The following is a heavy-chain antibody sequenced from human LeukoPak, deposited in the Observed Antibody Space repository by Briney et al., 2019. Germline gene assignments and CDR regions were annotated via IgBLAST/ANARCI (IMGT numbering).Heavy chain of an antibody. CDR1: GFTFSSYG. CDR3: AKVPGSFDAFDI. CDR2: IRYDGSNK. J-gene: IGHJ3*02. Sequence: GGSLRLSCAASGFTFSSYGMHWVRQAPGKGLEWVAFIRYDGSNKYYADSVKCRFTISRDNSKNTLYLQMNSLRAEDTAVYYCAKVPGSFDAFDIWGQGTMVTVSS. V-gene: IGHV3-30*02. D-gene: IGHD2-15*01.